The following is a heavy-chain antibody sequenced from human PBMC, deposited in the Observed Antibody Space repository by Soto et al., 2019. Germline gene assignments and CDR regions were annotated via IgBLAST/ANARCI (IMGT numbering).Heavy chain of an antibody. CDR1: VTTFSNFA. CDR2: IILPFGTP. Sequence: QVRLVQSGAEVKKTGSSVKVSCEASVTTFSNFAIGWVRQAPGQGLEWMGGIILPFGTPNYAQKFQDRVTISADESMTTAYMELRRLRSGDTAVYYCVRGPDYEGYFDYWGQGTLVTVAS. V-gene: IGHV1-69*12. D-gene: IGHD3-22*01. J-gene: IGHJ4*02. CDR3: VRGPDYEGYFDY.